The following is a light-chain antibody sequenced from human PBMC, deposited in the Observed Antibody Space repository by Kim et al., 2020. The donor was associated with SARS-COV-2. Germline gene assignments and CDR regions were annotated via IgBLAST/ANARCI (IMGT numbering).Light chain of an antibody. V-gene: IGKV3-15*01. CDR3: QQYNDWLPIT. CDR1: QSISSN. CDR2: GAS. Sequence: EIVMTQSPATLSVSPGERATLSCRASQSISSNLAWYHQKPGQAPRLLIYGASTRATGIPARFSGSGSGTEFTLTFSSLQSEDFAVYYCQQYNDWLPITFGQGTRLEIK. J-gene: IGKJ5*01.